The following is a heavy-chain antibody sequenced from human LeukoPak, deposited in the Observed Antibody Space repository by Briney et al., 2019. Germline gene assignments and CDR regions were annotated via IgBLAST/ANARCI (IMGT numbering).Heavy chain of an antibody. CDR2: IYYGGSA. D-gene: IGHD1-26*01. CDR1: GGSIISGRYY. V-gene: IGHV4-39*01. CDR3: ARSNSGSSRYWYFGL. J-gene: IGHJ2*01. Sequence: SETLSLTCTVSGGSIISGRYYWGLIRQPPGKGLEWIGSIYYGGSAYYNPSLKSRVTISVDTPKNQFSLKLSSVTAADTALYYCARSNSGSSRYWYFGLWGRGNLVSVSS.